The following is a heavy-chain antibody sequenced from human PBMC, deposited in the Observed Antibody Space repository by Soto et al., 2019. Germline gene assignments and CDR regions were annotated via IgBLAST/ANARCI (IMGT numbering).Heavy chain of an antibody. J-gene: IGHJ4*02. CDR2: IYYSGST. V-gene: IGHV4-59*01. CDR1: GGSISSYY. D-gene: IGHD6-13*01. CDR3: ARGGSSSWTFDY. Sequence: QVQLQESGPGLVKPSETLSLTCTVSGGSISSYYWSWIRQPPGKGLEWIGYIYYSGSTNYNPSLKRRVTISVDTSKHQFSLKLSSVTAADTAVYYCARGGSSSWTFDYWGQGTLVTVSS.